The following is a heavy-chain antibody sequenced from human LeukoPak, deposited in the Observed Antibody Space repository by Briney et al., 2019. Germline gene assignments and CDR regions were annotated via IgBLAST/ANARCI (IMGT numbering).Heavy chain of an antibody. V-gene: IGHV3-21*01. CDR1: GFTFSSYS. CDR3: AELGITMIGGV. Sequence: NPGGSLRLSCAASGFTFSSYSMNWVRQAPEKGLEWVSSISSSSSYIYYADSVKGRFTISRDNAKNSLYLQMNSLRAEDTAVYYCAELGITMIGGVWGKGTTVTISS. D-gene: IGHD3-10*02. J-gene: IGHJ6*04. CDR2: ISSSSSYI.